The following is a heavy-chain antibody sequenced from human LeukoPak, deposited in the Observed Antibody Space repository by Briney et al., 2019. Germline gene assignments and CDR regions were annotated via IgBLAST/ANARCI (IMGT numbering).Heavy chain of an antibody. CDR1: GFTFSSYS. CDR2: ISYDGSNK. D-gene: IGHD6-25*01. CDR3: AKDIGSGYDLKQNHFDY. Sequence: PGGSLRLSCAASGFTFSSYSMNWVRQAPGKGLEWVAVISYDGSNKYYIDSVKGRFTSSRDNSKNTLYLQLNSLRAEDTAFYYCAKDIGSGYDLKQNHFDYWGQGTLVTVSS. J-gene: IGHJ4*02. V-gene: IGHV3-30*18.